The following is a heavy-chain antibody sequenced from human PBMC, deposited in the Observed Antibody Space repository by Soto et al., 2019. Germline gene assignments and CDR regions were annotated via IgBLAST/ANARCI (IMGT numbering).Heavy chain of an antibody. J-gene: IGHJ4*02. D-gene: IGHD6-19*01. Sequence: QVQLVQSGAEMKKSGASVKVSCKASGYTFTGYYIHWVRQAPGQGPEWMGEISPNSGGTKYAQKFQGRVTMTRDTSISTAYMEVSRLTSDDTAVYYCARGGAVAGTEWGQGTLVTVSS. CDR1: GYTFTGYY. V-gene: IGHV1-2*02. CDR3: ARGGAVAGTE. CDR2: ISPNSGGT.